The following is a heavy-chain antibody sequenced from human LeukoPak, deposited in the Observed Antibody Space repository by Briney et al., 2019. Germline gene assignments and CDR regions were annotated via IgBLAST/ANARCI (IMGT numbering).Heavy chain of an antibody. CDR1: GGSISSYY. J-gene: IGHJ3*02. V-gene: IGHV4-59*01. CDR3: AREALPDAFDI. Sequence: SETLSLTCTVSGGSISSYYWSWIRQPPGKGLEWTGYIYYSGSTNYNPSLKSRVTISVDTSKNQFSLKLSSVTAADTAVYYCAREALPDAFDIWGQGTMVTVSS. CDR2: IYYSGST. D-gene: IGHD3-10*01.